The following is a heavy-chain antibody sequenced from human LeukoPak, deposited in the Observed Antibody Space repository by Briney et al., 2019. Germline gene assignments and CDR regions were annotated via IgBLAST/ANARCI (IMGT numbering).Heavy chain of an antibody. D-gene: IGHD6-19*01. CDR1: GGTFSSYA. Sequence: SVKVSCKASGGTFSSYAINWVRQAPGQGLEWMGGIIPIFGTANYAQKFQGRVTMTRDTSTSTVYMELSSLRSEDTAVYYCARDDGAVADLPDYWGQGTLVTVSS. CDR3: ARDDGAVADLPDY. V-gene: IGHV1-69*05. CDR2: IIPIFGTA. J-gene: IGHJ4*02.